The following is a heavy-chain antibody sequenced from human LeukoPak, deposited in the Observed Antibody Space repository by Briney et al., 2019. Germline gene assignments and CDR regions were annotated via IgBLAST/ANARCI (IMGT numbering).Heavy chain of an antibody. CDR1: GGSFSGYY. CDR3: ARRPRRGYSKLSWAFDI. V-gene: IGHV4-34*01. D-gene: IGHD6-13*01. CDR2: INHSGST. Sequence: SETLSLTCAVYGGSFSGYYWSWIRQPPGKGLEWIGEINHSGSTNYDPSLKSRVTISVDTSKNQFSLKLSSVTAADTAVYYCARRPRRGYSKLSWAFDIWDQGTMVTVSS. J-gene: IGHJ3*02.